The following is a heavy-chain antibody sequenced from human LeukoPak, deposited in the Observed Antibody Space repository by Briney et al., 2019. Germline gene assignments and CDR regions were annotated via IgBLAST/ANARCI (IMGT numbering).Heavy chain of an antibody. V-gene: IGHV3-7*04. CDR3: ARGSSAAGY. Sequence: GGSLRLACAASGFTFSSHWMSWVRQAPGKGLEWVANIKQDGSEKNYVDSVKGRFTISRDNAKNSLYLQMNSLRAEDTAVYYCARGSSAAGYWGQGTLVTVSS. CDR1: GFTFSSHW. J-gene: IGHJ4*02. CDR2: IKQDGSEK. D-gene: IGHD6-13*01.